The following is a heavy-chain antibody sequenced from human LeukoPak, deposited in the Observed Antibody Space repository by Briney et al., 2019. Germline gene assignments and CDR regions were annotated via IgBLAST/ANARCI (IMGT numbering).Heavy chain of an antibody. CDR2: IYYSGST. D-gene: IGHD2/OR15-2a*01. J-gene: IGHJ4*02. CDR1: GGSMSGYY. Sequence: SETLSLTCSVSGGSMSGYYCSWIRQPPGKGLEWIGYIYYSGSTSYNPSLKSRVSISLDTAKNQFSLKLSSVSAADTAIYYCARRTIGYYFVYWGQGTLVTVSS. V-gene: IGHV4-59*08. CDR3: ARRTIGYYFVY.